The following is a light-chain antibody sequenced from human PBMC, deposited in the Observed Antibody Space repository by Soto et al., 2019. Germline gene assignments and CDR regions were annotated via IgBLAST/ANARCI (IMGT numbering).Light chain of an antibody. Sequence: EIVLTQSPATLSLSPGERATLSCRASQSVSSSLAWYQQKPGQAPRLLIYDASNRAPGIPARFSGSGSGTDFTLTISSLEPEDFAVYYCQHRSNWPPLTFGGGTKVEIK. CDR3: QHRSNWPPLT. CDR1: QSVSSS. V-gene: IGKV3-11*01. CDR2: DAS. J-gene: IGKJ4*01.